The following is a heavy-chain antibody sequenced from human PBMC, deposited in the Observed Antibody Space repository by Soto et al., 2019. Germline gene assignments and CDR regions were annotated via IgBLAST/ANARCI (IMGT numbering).Heavy chain of an antibody. Sequence: QVQLVQSGAEVKKPGSSVKVSCKASGGTFSSYTISWVRQAPGQGLEWMGSIIPILGIANYAQTFQGRVKINADKSTNTAYMKLSSLRSEDTAVYYGASDAIVGLLDYWGQGTLVTVSS. CDR3: ASDAIVGLLDY. D-gene: IGHD2-21*01. CDR2: IIPILGIA. J-gene: IGHJ4*02. CDR1: GGTFSSYT. V-gene: IGHV1-69*02.